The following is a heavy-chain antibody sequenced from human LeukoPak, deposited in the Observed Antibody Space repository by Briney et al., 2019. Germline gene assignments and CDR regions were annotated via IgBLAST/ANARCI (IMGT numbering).Heavy chain of an antibody. D-gene: IGHD5-18*01. J-gene: IGHJ3*02. V-gene: IGHV4-39*07. CDR2: IYYSGST. CDR3: AREYSYGSMRSFDI. CDR1: GGSISSSSYY. Sequence: SETLSLTCTVSGGSISSSSYYWGWIRQPPGKGLEWIGSIYYSGSTNYNPSLKSRVTISVDTSKNQFSLKLSSVTAADTAVYYCAREYSYGSMRSFDIWGQGTMVTVSS.